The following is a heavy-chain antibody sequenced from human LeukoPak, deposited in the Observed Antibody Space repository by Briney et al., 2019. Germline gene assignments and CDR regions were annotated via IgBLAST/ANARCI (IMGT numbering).Heavy chain of an antibody. J-gene: IGHJ4*02. D-gene: IGHD1-14*01. Sequence: GRSLRLSCAASGFTFSSYGMHWVRQAPGKGLEWVAVISYGGINKYYADSVKGRFTISRDDSKNTLYLQMNSLKTDDTAVYYCTTVGNPAYFARWGQGALVTVSS. CDR3: TTVGNPAYFAR. CDR2: ISYGGINK. V-gene: IGHV3-30*03. CDR1: GFTFSSYG.